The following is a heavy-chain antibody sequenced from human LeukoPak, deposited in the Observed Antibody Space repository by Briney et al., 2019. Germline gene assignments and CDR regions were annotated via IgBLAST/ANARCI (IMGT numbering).Heavy chain of an antibody. Sequence: ASETLSLTCAVYGGSFSVYYWSWIRQSPRQGLEWIGEINHSGSTNYNPSLKSRVTISVDTSKNQFSLKLSSVTAADTAMYYCATSYYYYYMDVWGKGTTVAVSS. CDR3: ATSYYYYYMDV. CDR2: INHSGST. J-gene: IGHJ6*03. V-gene: IGHV4-34*01. CDR1: GGSFSVYY.